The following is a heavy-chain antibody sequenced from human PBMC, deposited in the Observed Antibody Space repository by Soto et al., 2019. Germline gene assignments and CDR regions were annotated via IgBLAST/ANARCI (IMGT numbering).Heavy chain of an antibody. Sequence: SETLSLTCTVSGGSISSGGYYWSWIRQHPGKGLEWIGYIYYSGSTYYNPSLKSRVTISVDTSKNQFSLKLSSVTAADTAVYYCARDLPGPRAFDIWGQGTMVTVSS. CDR2: IYYSGST. CDR1: GGSISSGGYY. D-gene: IGHD3-10*01. J-gene: IGHJ3*02. V-gene: IGHV4-31*03. CDR3: ARDLPGPRAFDI.